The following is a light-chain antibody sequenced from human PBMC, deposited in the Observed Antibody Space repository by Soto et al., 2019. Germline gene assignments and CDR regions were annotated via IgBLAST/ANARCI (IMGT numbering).Light chain of an antibody. CDR2: SDN. CDR3: AAWDDSLNGFTWV. J-gene: IGLJ3*02. Sequence: QSVLTQPPSASGTPGQRVTISCSGSSSNIETNTANWYKQLPGMSPKLLIHSDNQRPSGVPDRFSGSKSGTSASLAISGLQPEDEADYYCAAWDDSLNGFTWVFGGGTKVTVL. V-gene: IGLV1-44*01. CDR1: SSNIETNT.